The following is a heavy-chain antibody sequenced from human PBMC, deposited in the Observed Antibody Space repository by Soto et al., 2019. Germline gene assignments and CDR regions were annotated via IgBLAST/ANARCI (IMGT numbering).Heavy chain of an antibody. J-gene: IGHJ5*02. V-gene: IGHV3-23*01. CDR2: ISNSGGST. Sequence: GGSLRLSCAASGFTFNSYVMSWVRQAPGKGLEWVSTISNSGGSTYYADSVKGRFTISRDNAENSVYLQMSSLRGEDTAMYYCARYSGWYSYNWFDPWGQGTLVTVSS. D-gene: IGHD6-19*01. CDR1: GFTFNSYV. CDR3: ARYSGWYSYNWFDP.